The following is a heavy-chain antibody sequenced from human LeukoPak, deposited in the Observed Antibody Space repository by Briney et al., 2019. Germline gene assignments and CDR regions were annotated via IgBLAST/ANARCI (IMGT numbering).Heavy chain of an antibody. J-gene: IGHJ5*02. CDR1: GDSISSSTYF. Sequence: SETLSLTCTVSGDSISSSTYFWGWIRQPPGKGLEWIGNIYHSGNTYYNPSLKSRVTISVDTSKNQFSLKLSSVTAADTAVYYCARSLYSGYDSWGQGTLVTVSS. V-gene: IGHV4-39*07. D-gene: IGHD5-12*01. CDR3: ARSLYSGYDS. CDR2: IYHSGNT.